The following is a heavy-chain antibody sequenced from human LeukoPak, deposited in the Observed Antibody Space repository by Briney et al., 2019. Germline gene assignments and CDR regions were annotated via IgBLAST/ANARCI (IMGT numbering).Heavy chain of an antibody. CDR3: ARTQIMVGATGDAFDI. D-gene: IGHD1-26*01. J-gene: IGHJ3*02. CDR2: IYYSGST. CDR1: GGSISSSSYY. Sequence: KSSETLSLTCTVSGGSISSSSYYWGWIRQPPGKGLEWIGSIYYSGSTYYNPSLKSRVTISVDTSKNQFSLKLSSVTAADTAVYYCARTQIMVGATGDAFDIWGQGTMVTVSS. V-gene: IGHV4-39*01.